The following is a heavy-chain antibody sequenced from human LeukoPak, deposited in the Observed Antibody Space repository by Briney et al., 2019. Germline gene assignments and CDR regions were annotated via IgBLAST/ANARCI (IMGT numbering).Heavy chain of an antibody. CDR3: ARCYYDSSGYYAPDY. J-gene: IGHJ4*02. Sequence: ASVKVSCKASGYTFTSYAIHWVRQAPGQRLEWMGWISAGNGNTKYSQNFQGRVTMTTDTSTSTAYMELRSLRSDDTAVYYCARCYYDSSGYYAPDYWGQGTLVTVSS. CDR2: ISAGNGNT. CDR1: GYTFTSYA. V-gene: IGHV1-3*01. D-gene: IGHD3-22*01.